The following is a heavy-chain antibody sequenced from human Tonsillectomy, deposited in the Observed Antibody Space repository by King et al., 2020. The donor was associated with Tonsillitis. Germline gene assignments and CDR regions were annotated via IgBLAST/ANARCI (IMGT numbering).Heavy chain of an antibody. V-gene: IGHV3-53*01. CDR3: ASMNTLNTPFDY. CDR1: GFTVSSNY. D-gene: IGHD3-16*01. J-gene: IGHJ4*02. CDR2: IYSGGST. Sequence: VQLVESGGGLIQPGGSLRLSCAASGFTVSSNYMSWVRQAPGKGLEWVSVIYSGGSTYYADSVKGRFTISRDNSKNTLYLQMNSLRAEDTAVYYCASMNTLNTPFDYRGQGTLVTVSS.